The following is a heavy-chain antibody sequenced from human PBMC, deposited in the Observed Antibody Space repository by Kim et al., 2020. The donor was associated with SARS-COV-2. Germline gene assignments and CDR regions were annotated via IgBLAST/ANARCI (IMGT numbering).Heavy chain of an antibody. Sequence: GESLKISCEASGYTFTTYFIAWVRQMPGKGLEWMAMIFPYDSDAKYNPSFRGQVTVSIDKSINTSYLQCRSLKASDTAVYYCARQSGGHFNFWGPGTLVTVSS. V-gene: IGHV5-51*01. CDR2: IFPYDSDA. J-gene: IGHJ4*02. CDR3: ARQSGGHFNF. CDR1: GYTFTTYF. D-gene: IGHD3-10*01.